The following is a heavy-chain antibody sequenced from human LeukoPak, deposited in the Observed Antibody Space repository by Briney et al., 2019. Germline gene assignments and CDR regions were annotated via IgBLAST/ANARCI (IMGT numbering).Heavy chain of an antibody. CDR3: ARDGSYCTNGVCYGDFDY. CDR1: GYTFTSYD. D-gene: IGHD2-8*01. Sequence: ASVKVSCKASGYTFTSYDINWVRQATGQGLEWMGWMNPNSGNTGYAQKFQGRVTMTRDTSISTAYMELSRLRSDDTAVYYCARDGSYCTNGVCYGDFDYWGQGTLVTVSS. V-gene: IGHV1-8*01. CDR2: MNPNSGNT. J-gene: IGHJ4*02.